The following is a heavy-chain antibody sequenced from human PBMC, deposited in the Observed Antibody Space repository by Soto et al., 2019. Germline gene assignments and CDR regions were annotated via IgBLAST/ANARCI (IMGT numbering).Heavy chain of an antibody. CDR1: GFTFSSYS. CDR2: ISSSSTI. D-gene: IGHD4-4*01. CDR3: ARDLNSNLYYYYGMDV. J-gene: IGHJ6*02. V-gene: IGHV3-48*02. Sequence: EVQLVESGGGLVQPGGSLRLSCAASGFTFSSYSMNWVRQAPGKGLEWVSYISSSSTIYYEASVKGRFTISRDNAKNSLDLQMNSLRDEDTAVYYCARDLNSNLYYYYGMDVWGQGTTVTVSS.